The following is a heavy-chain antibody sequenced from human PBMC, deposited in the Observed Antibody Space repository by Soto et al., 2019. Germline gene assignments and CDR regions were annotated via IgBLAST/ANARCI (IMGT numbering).Heavy chain of an antibody. J-gene: IGHJ6*02. CDR1: GYTFTGYY. CDR3: ARDGPMVGSYGIDV. Sequence: ASVKVSCKASGYTFTGYYMHWVRQAPGQGLEWTGWINPNSGGTNYAQKFQGWVTMTRDTSISTAYMELSRLRSDDTAVYYCARDGPMVGSYGIDVCGQGTTVAVYS. CDR2: INPNSGGT. V-gene: IGHV1-2*04. D-gene: IGHD3-10*01.